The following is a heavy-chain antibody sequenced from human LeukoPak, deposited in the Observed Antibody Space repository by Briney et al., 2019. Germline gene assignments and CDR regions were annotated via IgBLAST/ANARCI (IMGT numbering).Heavy chain of an antibody. J-gene: IGHJ4*02. CDR3: ARASGSYGGFDY. Sequence: GGSLRLSCAASGFTFSSYAMSWVRKAPGEGLEWVSVISSTGGSTYYADSVKGRFTISRDNSKNTLYLQMNSLRAEDTAVYYCARASGSYGGFDYWGQGTLVTVSS. V-gene: IGHV3-23*01. CDR1: GFTFSSYA. CDR2: ISSTGGST. D-gene: IGHD1-26*01.